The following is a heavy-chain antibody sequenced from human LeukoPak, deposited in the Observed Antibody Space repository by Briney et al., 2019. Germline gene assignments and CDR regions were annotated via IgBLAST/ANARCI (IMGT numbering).Heavy chain of an antibody. CDR2: ISGSGGST. J-gene: IGHJ4*02. Sequence: GSLRLSCAASGFTFSSYAMSWVRQAPGKGLEWVLAISGSGGSTYYADSVKGRFTISRDNSKNTLYLQMNSLRAEDTAVYYCAKDLWDSSGYYYFDYWGQGTLVTVSS. V-gene: IGHV3-23*01. CDR1: GFTFSSYA. D-gene: IGHD3-22*01. CDR3: AKDLWDSSGYYYFDY.